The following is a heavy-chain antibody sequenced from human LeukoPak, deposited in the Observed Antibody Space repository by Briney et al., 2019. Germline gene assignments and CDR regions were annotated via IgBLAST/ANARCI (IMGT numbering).Heavy chain of an antibody. CDR2: LSGSGSST. J-gene: IGHJ4*02. Sequence: GGSLRLSCAASGFSLSNYDMSWVRQAPGRGLEWASSLSGSGSSTYYADSVKGRFTISRDRSTNTLYVQMNSLRAEDTAVYYCAKFDYGDYWGQGTLVTVSS. CDR3: AKFDYGDY. V-gene: IGHV3-23*01. CDR1: GFSLSNYD.